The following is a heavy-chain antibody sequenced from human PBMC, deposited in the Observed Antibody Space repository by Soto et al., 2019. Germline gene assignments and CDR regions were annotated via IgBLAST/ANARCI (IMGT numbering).Heavy chain of an antibody. CDR1: GYTLTELS. V-gene: IGHV1-24*01. CDR3: ATTPTHPGGMDV. D-gene: IGHD4-17*01. CDR2: FDDGDAET. J-gene: IGHJ6*02. Sequence: QVQLVQSGAEVKKPGASVKVSCKVSGYTLTELSMHWVRQAPGKGLEWMGGFDDGDAETFYAQKFQGRVTMTEDTSTDTAYMELSSLRSDDTAVYYCATTPTHPGGMDVWGQGTTVTVSS.